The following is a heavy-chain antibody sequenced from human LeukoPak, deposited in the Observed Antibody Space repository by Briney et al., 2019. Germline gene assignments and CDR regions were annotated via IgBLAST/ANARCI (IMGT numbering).Heavy chain of an antibody. D-gene: IGHD3-10*01. J-gene: IGHJ4*02. Sequence: GGSLRLSCAASGFTFSSYAMSWVRQAPGKALEWVSAISGSGGSTYYADSVKGRFTISRDNSKNTLYLQMNSLRAEDTAVYYCAKLDGILWFGELHGKFDYWGQGTLVTVSS. CDR1: GFTFSSYA. V-gene: IGHV3-23*01. CDR3: AKLDGILWFGELHGKFDY. CDR2: ISGSGGST.